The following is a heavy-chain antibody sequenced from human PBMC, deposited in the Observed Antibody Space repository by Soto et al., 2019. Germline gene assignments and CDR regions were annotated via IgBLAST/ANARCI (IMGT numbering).Heavy chain of an antibody. V-gene: IGHV1-69*02. CDR2: IIPIRGIA. D-gene: IGHD3-10*01. CDR3: ASSDYYGSGSYPSTYFDY. CDR1: GYTFTSYY. J-gene: IGHJ4*02. Sequence: SVNVSCKASGYTFTSYYMHWVRQAPGQGLEWMGRIIPIRGIANYAQKFQGRVTITADKSTSTAYMELSSLRSEDTAVYYCASSDYYGSGSYPSTYFDYWGQGTLVTVSS.